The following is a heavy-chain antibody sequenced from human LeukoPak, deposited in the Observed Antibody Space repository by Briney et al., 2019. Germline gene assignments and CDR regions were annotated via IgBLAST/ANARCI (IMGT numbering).Heavy chain of an antibody. V-gene: IGHV6-1*01. J-gene: IGHJ4*02. CDR2: TYYRSKWYN. Sequence: SQTLSLTCAVSGDSVSSNSAAWNWIRQSPPRGLEWLGRTYYRSKWYNDYAVSVKSRITINPDTSKNQFSLQLNSVTPEDTAVYYCARDSHPGIAVAGTGFDYWGQGTLVTVSS. CDR3: ARDSHPGIAVAGTGFDY. CDR1: GDSVSSNSAA. D-gene: IGHD6-19*01.